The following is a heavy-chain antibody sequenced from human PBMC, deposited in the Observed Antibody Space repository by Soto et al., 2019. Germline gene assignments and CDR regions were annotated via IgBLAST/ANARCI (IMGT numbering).Heavy chain of an antibody. CDR1: GGSFSGYY. J-gene: IGHJ4*02. CDR2: VHQSGST. CDR3: ATHRHSSSSALDN. V-gene: IGHV4-34*01. Sequence: QVQLQQWGAGLVKPSETLSLTCAVYGGSFSGYYWTWIRQSPGKGLEWVGDVHQSGSTIYNPSLKSRLTILVDMSKKQFSLRLTSVTAADTAVYYCATHRHSSSSALDNWGQGTLVTVSS.